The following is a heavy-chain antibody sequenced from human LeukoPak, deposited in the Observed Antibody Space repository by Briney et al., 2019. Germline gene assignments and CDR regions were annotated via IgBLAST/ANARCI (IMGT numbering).Heavy chain of an antibody. J-gene: IGHJ4*02. D-gene: IGHD2-21*02. CDR2: ISAYNGNT. V-gene: IGHV1-18*01. CDR3: ATGPQHSCGGGCYSDYFDY. CDR1: GYTFTTYG. Sequence: ASVKVSCKASGYTFTTYGITWVRQAPGQGLEWMGWISAYNGNTNYAQKFQGRVTMTRDTSTSTVYMELSSLRSEDTAVYYCATGPQHSCGGGCYSDYFDYWGQGILVTVSS.